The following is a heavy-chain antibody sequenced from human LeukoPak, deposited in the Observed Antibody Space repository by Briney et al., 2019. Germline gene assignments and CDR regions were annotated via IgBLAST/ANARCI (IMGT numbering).Heavy chain of an antibody. CDR3: ARGRGDYELRRGYYFDS. CDR1: GFTFSSYS. Sequence: PGGSLRLSCAASGFTFSSYSMNWVRQAPGKGLVWVSRINSDGSSTTYADSVQGRFTISRDNAKNTLYLQMNSLRAEDTAVYYCARGRGDYELRRGYYFDSWGQGTLVTVSS. D-gene: IGHD4-17*01. J-gene: IGHJ4*02. CDR2: INSDGSST. V-gene: IGHV3-74*01.